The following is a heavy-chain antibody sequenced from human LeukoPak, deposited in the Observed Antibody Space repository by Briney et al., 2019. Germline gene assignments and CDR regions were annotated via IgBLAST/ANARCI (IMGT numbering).Heavy chain of an antibody. D-gene: IGHD6-19*01. CDR2: LNPSSGGT. CDR1: GYTFTGYY. Sequence: ASVKVSCKASGYTFTGYYMHWVRQAPGQGLEWMGRLNPSSGGTNFAQRFQGRVTITRDTSINTAYMELSRLTSDDTAVYYCAREASGWAVDYWGQGTLVTVSS. CDR3: AREASGWAVDY. V-gene: IGHV1-2*06. J-gene: IGHJ4*02.